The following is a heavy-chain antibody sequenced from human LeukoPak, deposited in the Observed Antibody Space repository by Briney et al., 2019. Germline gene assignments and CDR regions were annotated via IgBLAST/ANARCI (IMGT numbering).Heavy chain of an antibody. Sequence: TGGSLRLSFAASGFTFSSYAMHWVRQAPGKGLEWVAVISYDGSNKYYADSVKGRFTISRDNSKNTLYLQMNSLRAEDTAVYYCARDPAAAGLFDYWGQGTLVTVSS. J-gene: IGHJ4*02. D-gene: IGHD6-13*01. CDR3: ARDPAAAGLFDY. V-gene: IGHV3-30-3*01. CDR1: GFTFSSYA. CDR2: ISYDGSNK.